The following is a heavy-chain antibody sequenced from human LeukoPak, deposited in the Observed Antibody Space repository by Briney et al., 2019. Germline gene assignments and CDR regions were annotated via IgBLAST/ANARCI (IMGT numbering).Heavy chain of an antibody. V-gene: IGHV3-23*01. CDR2: ISGSGGST. CDR3: AKAGYGYSYGVFDY. CDR1: GFTFSSYA. D-gene: IGHD5-18*01. Sequence: GGSLRLSCAASGFTFSSYAMSSVRQAPGKGLEWVSAISGSGGSTYYADSVKGRFTISRDNSKNTLYLQMNSLRAEDTAVYYSAKAGYGYSYGVFDYWGQGTLVTVSS. J-gene: IGHJ4*02.